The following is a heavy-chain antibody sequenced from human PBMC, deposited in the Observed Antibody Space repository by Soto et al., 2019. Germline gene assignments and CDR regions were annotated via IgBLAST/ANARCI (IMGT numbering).Heavy chain of an antibody. CDR3: ATPACAATWCSPSHNLDH. CDR2: INPISGIP. Sequence: QVQLVQSGAEVKKPESSVKVSCKTSGGTFVRHVISWVRQAPGQGPEWMGKINPISGIPNYAQKFKDRVTFTAGTAASNAYMELSSLRSDDTAVYYCATPACAATWCSPSHNLDHWGQGTLVTVSS. CDR1: GGTFVRHV. V-gene: IGHV1-69*09. J-gene: IGHJ4*02. D-gene: IGHD2-2*01.